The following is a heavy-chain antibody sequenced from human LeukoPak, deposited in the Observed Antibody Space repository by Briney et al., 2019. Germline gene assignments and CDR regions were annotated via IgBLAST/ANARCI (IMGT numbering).Heavy chain of an antibody. CDR3: ATVPAANYYYGMDV. V-gene: IGHV1-3*01. Sequence: GASVKVSCKASGYTFTSYAMHWVRQAPGQRLEWMGWINAGNGNTKYSQKFQGRVTVTRDTSASTAYMELSSLRSDDTAVYYCATVPAANYYYGMDVWGQGTTVTVSS. CDR2: INAGNGNT. D-gene: IGHD2-2*01. J-gene: IGHJ6*02. CDR1: GYTFTSYA.